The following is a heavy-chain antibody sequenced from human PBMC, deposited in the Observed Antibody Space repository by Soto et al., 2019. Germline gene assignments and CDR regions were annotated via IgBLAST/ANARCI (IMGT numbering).Heavy chain of an antibody. Sequence: PGGSLRLSCAASGFTFSSYAMSWVRQAPGKGLEWVSGISGGGGSTYYADSVKGRFTISRDNSKNTLYLQMNSLRAEDTAVYYCAKEIAVAGTGTDYWGQGTLVTVSS. CDR2: ISGGGGST. CDR3: AKEIAVAGTGTDY. CDR1: GFTFSSYA. D-gene: IGHD6-19*01. J-gene: IGHJ4*02. V-gene: IGHV3-23*01.